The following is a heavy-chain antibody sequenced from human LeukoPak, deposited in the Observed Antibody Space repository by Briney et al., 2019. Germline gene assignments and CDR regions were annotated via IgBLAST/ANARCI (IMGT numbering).Heavy chain of an antibody. J-gene: IGHJ4*02. V-gene: IGHV3-23*01. D-gene: IGHD3-22*01. CDR2: ISGSSTRT. CDR1: GFTFSSYA. Sequence: GGSLRLSCADSGFTFSSYAMSWVRQAPGKGLEWVSSISGSSTRTYYADSVKGRFTVSGDNPKNTLYLQMNSLRAEDTAVYYCAKQRDYYDSSGYYRGYYFDYWGQGTLVTVSS. CDR3: AKQRDYYDSSGYYRGYYFDY.